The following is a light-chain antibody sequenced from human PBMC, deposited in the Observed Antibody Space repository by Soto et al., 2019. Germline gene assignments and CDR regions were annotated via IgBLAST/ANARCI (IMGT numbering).Light chain of an antibody. CDR1: QSVSNN. J-gene: IGKJ1*01. CDR3: QQYGSSLWT. CDR2: GAS. Sequence: EIVLTQSPGTLSLSPGERATLSCRASQSVSNNLAWYQQKPGQAPRLLIYGASSRATGIPDRFSGSGSGTDFTLTISRLEPEDFAVYYCQQYGSSLWTFGQGTKVDIK. V-gene: IGKV3-20*01.